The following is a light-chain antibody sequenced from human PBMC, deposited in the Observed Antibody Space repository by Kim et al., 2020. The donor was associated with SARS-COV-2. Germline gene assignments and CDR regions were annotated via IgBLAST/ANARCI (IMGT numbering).Light chain of an antibody. CDR2: GNS. CDR3: QSYDSSLSGSV. V-gene: IGLV1-40*01. J-gene: IGLJ3*02. CDR1: STNIGAGYD. Sequence: QSVLTQPPSVSGAPGQRVTISCTGSSTNIGAGYDVHWYQQLPGTAPKHLIYGNSNRPSGVPDRFPGSKSGTSASLAITGLQAEDEADYYCQSYDSSLSGSVFGGGTQLTVL.